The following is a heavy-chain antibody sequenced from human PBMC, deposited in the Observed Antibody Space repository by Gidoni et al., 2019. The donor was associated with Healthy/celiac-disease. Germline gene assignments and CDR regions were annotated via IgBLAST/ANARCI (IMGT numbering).Heavy chain of an antibody. J-gene: IGHJ6*02. D-gene: IGHD3-10*01. CDR3: AKDQVRVRGVIIIRYYYYGMDV. CDR1: GSTFSSDG. Sequence: QVQLVESGGGVVQPGRSLRLSCAASGSTFSSDGLPCVRQGPGKGLEWVAVITYDGSNKYYADSVKGRFTNSKDNSKNTLYLQMNSLRAEDTAVYDCAKDQVRVRGVIIIRYYYYGMDVWGQGTTVTVSS. CDR2: ITYDGSNK. V-gene: IGHV3-30*18.